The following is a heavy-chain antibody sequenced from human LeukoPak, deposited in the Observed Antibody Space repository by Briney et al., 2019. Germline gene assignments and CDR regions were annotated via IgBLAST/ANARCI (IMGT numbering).Heavy chain of an antibody. CDR3: ARARFYCSSTSCYVRIYYYYYMDV. CDR2: IYYSGST. D-gene: IGHD2-2*01. CDR1: GGSISSSSYY. J-gene: IGHJ6*03. Sequence: SETLSLTCTVSGGSISSSSYYWGWIRQPPGKGLEWIGSIYYSGSTYYNPSLKSRVTISVDTSKNQFSLKLSSVTAADTAVYYCARARFYCSSTSCYVRIYYYYYMDVWGKGTTVTVSS. V-gene: IGHV4-39*07.